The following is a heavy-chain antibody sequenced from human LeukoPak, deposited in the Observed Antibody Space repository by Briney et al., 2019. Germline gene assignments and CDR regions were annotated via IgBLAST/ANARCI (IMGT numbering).Heavy chain of an antibody. Sequence: PSETLSLTCTVSGGSISSYYWSWIRQPAGKGLEWIGRIYTSGSTNYNPSLKSRVTMSVDTSKNQFSLKLSSVTAADTAVYYCASSTGLYGDYPLDYWGQGTLVTVSS. V-gene: IGHV4-4*07. J-gene: IGHJ4*02. CDR2: IYTSGST. D-gene: IGHD4-17*01. CDR3: ASSTGLYGDYPLDY. CDR1: GGSISSYY.